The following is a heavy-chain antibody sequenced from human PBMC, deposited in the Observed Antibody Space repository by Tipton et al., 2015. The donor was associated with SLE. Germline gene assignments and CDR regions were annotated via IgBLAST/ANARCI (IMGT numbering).Heavy chain of an antibody. V-gene: IGHV4-59*01. Sequence: TLSLTCTVSGGSMSALQWSWIRQPPGRGLVWLGYISYSGSTNYNPSLKSRVTISLDTSKNQFSLKLTSVTAADTAVYYCARGLYYYYGMDVWGQGTTVTVSS. CDR1: GGSMSALQ. J-gene: IGHJ6*02. CDR3: ARGLYYYYGMDV. CDR2: ISYSGST.